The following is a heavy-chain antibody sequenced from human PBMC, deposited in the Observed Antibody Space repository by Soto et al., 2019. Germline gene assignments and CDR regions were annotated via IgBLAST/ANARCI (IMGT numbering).Heavy chain of an antibody. CDR1: GYTFTTFW. D-gene: IGHD2-2*01. Sequence: SLKISCTGSGYTFTTFWISWVRQMPGKGLEWMGRIDPGDTYATYSPAFQGHVTISADKATSTAYLQWSSLKASDTAMYYCARIYCTTTTCDSWFDPWGQGTLVTVSS. CDR2: IDPGDTYA. J-gene: IGHJ5*02. CDR3: ARIYCTTTTCDSWFDP. V-gene: IGHV5-10-1*01.